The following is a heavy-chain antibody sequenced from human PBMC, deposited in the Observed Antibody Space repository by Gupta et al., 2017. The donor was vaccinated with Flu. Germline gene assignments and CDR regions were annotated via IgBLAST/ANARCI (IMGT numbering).Heavy chain of an antibody. CDR1: GLLFSDYA. Sequence: QLLESGGGLVQPGGSLRLSCAVSGLLFSDYAMNWVRQAPGKGLEWPSTNGAGGDRTYYADSVMGRFTISRDNSKNTVYLQMNSLRADDTAVYYCAKDRSGNPAIDYWGQGALVTVSA. CDR2: NGAGGDRT. V-gene: IGHV3-23*01. J-gene: IGHJ4*02. D-gene: IGHD6-13*01. CDR3: AKDRSGNPAIDY.